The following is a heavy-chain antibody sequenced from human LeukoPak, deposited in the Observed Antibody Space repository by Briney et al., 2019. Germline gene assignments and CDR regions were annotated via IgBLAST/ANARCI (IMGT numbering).Heavy chain of an antibody. Sequence: SETLSLTCTVSGYSISSGYYWGWIRQPPGKGLEWIGSIYHSGNTYSNPSLKSRVTISVDTSKNQFSLKLSSVTAADRAVYYCARAAGYSGYSDFDYWGQGTLVTVSS. CDR3: ARAAGYSGYSDFDY. CDR2: IYHSGNT. CDR1: GYSISSGYY. V-gene: IGHV4-38-2*02. J-gene: IGHJ4*02. D-gene: IGHD5-12*01.